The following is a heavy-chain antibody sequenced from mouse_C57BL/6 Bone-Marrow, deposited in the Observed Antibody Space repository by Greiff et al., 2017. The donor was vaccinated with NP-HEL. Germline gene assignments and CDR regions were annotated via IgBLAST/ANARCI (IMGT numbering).Heavy chain of an antibody. CDR1: GYTFTSYG. Sequence: QVQLQQSGAELARPGASVKLSCKASGYTFTSYGISWVKQRTGQGLEWIGGIYPRSGNTYYNEKFKGKATLTADKSSSTAYMELRSLTSEDSAVYFCAREGVIIPGYWGQGTTLTVSS. D-gene: IGHD1-1*01. J-gene: IGHJ2*01. V-gene: IGHV1-81*01. CDR3: AREGVIIPGY. CDR2: IYPRSGNT.